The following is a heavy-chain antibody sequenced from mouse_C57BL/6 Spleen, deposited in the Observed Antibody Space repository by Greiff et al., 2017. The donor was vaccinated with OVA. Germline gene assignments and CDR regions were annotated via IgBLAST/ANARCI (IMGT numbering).Heavy chain of an antibody. CDR1: GYTFTSYW. CDR2: IHPNSGST. D-gene: IGHD2-5*01. V-gene: IGHV1-64*01. Sequence: VQLQQPGAELVKPGASVKLSCKASGYTFTSYWMHWVKQRPGQGLEWIGMIHPNSGSTNYNEKFKSKATLTVDKSSSTAYMQLSSLTSEDSAVYYCAHYSNGYYAMDYWGQGTSVTVSS. CDR3: AHYSNGYYAMDY. J-gene: IGHJ4*01.